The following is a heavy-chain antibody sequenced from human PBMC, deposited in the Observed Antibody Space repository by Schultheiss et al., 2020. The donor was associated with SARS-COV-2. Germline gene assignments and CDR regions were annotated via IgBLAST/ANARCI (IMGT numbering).Heavy chain of an antibody. CDR2: ISAYNGNT. D-gene: IGHD2-15*01. J-gene: IGHJ3*02. CDR1: GYTFTSYG. V-gene: IGHV1-18*01. Sequence: ASVKVSCKASGYTFTSYGISWVRQAPGQGLEWMGWISAYNGNTNYAQKLQGRVTMTTDTSTSTAYMELSRLRSDDTAVYYCARGYCSVGSCSDAFDIWGQGTMVTVSS. CDR3: ARGYCSVGSCSDAFDI.